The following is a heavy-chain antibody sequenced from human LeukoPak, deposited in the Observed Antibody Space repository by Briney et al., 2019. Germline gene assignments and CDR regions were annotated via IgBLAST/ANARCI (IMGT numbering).Heavy chain of an antibody. CDR3: ARSSGWGMYGCPDY. Sequence: ASVKDSCKASGYTFTSYGISWVRQAPGQGLEWKGWISAYKGNTNYAQKLQGRVTMTTDTSTSTAYMELRSLRSDDTAVYYCARSSGWGMYGCPDYWGQGTLVTVSS. J-gene: IGHJ4*02. CDR2: ISAYKGNT. CDR1: GYTFTSYG. D-gene: IGHD3-16*01. V-gene: IGHV1-18*04.